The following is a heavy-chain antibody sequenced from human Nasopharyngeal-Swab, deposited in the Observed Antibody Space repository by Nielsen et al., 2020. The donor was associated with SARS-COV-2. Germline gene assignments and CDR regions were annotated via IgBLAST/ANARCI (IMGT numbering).Heavy chain of an antibody. J-gene: IGHJ3*02. D-gene: IGHD5-18*01. CDR3: AREGEGVTGAFDI. Sequence: LSLTCAASGFTFRSYAMHWVRQAPGKGLEWVATFSYDGSTEFYADSAKGRFTISRDNSKNTLDLQMNSLRAEDTAVYYCAREGEGVTGAFDIWGQGTMVTVSS. CDR2: FSYDGSTE. CDR1: GFTFRSYA. V-gene: IGHV3-30*03.